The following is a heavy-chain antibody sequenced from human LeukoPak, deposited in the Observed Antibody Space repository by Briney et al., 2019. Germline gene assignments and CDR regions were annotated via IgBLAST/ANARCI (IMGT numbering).Heavy chain of an antibody. CDR3: ASPFRVVVDV. J-gene: IGHJ2*01. CDR1: GFAFKNHW. Sequence: PGGSLTVSCAASGFAFKNHWMTWVRQAPGKGLEWVANIKQDGSEKYYVDSVKGRFTISRDNANNSLFLQMNSLRAEDTAVYYCASPFRVVVDVWGRGTLVTVSS. CDR2: IKQDGSEK. D-gene: IGHD2-2*01. V-gene: IGHV3-7*01.